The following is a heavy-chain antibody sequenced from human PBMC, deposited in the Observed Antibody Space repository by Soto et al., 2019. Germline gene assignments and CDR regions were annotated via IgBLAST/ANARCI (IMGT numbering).Heavy chain of an antibody. D-gene: IGHD3-22*01. V-gene: IGHV4-31*03. CDR2: IFYSGST. CDR3: ARNHPYYFDSSGHYYIDY. Sequence: SETLSLTCTVSGGSISSGGYYWSWIRQHPGKGLEWIGYIFYSGSTNYNPSLKSRVIISLDTSKNQFSLKLSSVTVADTAVYYCARNHPYYFDSSGHYYIDYRGQGTLVTVSS. CDR1: GGSISSGGYY. J-gene: IGHJ4*02.